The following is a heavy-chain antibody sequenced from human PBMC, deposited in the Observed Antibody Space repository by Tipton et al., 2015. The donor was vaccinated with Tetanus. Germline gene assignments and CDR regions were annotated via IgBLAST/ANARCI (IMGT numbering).Heavy chain of an antibody. Sequence: TLSLTCAVHGGSFSDNFWSWIRQSPGKGLEWIGEINYTGSANYNPSLKSRVTMSVDTSKKQISLQLNSVTAADTAVYYCAASVVRWFDPWDQGTRVTASS. J-gene: IGHJ5*02. CDR3: AASVVRWFDP. CDR1: GGSFSDNF. V-gene: IGHV4-34*01. CDR2: INYTGSA. D-gene: IGHD2-2*01.